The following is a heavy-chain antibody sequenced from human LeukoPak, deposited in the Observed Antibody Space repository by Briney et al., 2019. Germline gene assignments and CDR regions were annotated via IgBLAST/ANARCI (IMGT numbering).Heavy chain of an antibody. Sequence: SETLSLTCAVYGGSFSGYYWSWIRQPPGKGLEWIGEINHSGCTNYNPSLKSRVTISVDTSKNQFSLKLSSVTAADTAVYYCARFRSGYYYYGMDVWGQGTTVTVSS. V-gene: IGHV4-34*01. CDR1: GGSFSGYY. CDR3: ARFRSGYYYYGMDV. J-gene: IGHJ6*02. D-gene: IGHD3-3*01. CDR2: INHSGCT.